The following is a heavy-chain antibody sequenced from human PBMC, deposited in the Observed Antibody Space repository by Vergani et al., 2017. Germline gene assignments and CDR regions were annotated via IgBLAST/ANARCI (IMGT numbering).Heavy chain of an antibody. CDR2: ISWNSGSI. Sequence: EVQLVESGGGLVQPGRSLRLSCAASGFTFDDYAMHWVRQAPGKGLEWVSGISWNSGSIGYADSVKGRFTISRDNAKNSLYLQMNSLRAEDTAVYYCARDLRIAARPGYFDYWGQGTLVTVSS. V-gene: IGHV3-9*01. J-gene: IGHJ4*02. D-gene: IGHD6-6*01. CDR1: GFTFDDYA. CDR3: ARDLRIAARPGYFDY.